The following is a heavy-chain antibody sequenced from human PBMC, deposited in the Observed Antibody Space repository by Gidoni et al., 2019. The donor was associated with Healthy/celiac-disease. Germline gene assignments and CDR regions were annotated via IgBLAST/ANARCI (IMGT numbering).Heavy chain of an antibody. D-gene: IGHD3-10*01. CDR1: GGSISSYY. J-gene: IGHJ3*02. V-gene: IGHV4-59*01. Sequence: QVQLQESGPGLVKPSETLSLPVTVSGGSISSYYWSWIRQPPGKGLEWIGYIYYSGSTNYDPSLKSRVTISVDTSKNQFSLKLSSVTAADTAVYYCATVWFGENAFDIWGQGTMVTVSS. CDR2: IYYSGST. CDR3: ATVWFGENAFDI.